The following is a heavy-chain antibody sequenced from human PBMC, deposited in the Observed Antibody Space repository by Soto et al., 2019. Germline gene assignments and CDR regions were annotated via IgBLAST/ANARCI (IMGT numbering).Heavy chain of an antibody. CDR1: GFTFSSYG. CDR3: ARDPASHYDFWSGYRRHDYCYGMDV. Sequence: PGGSLRLSCAASGFTFSSYGMHWVRQAPGKGLEWVAVIWYDGSNKYYADSVKGRFTISRDNSKNTLYLQMNSLRAEDTAVYYCARDPASHYDFWSGYRRHDYCYGMDVWGQGTTVTVS. J-gene: IGHJ6*02. V-gene: IGHV3-33*01. CDR2: IWYDGSNK. D-gene: IGHD3-3*01.